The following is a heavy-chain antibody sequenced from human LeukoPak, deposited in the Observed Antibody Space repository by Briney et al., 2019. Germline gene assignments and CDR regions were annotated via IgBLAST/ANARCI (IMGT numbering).Heavy chain of an antibody. D-gene: IGHD3-10*01. Sequence: SETLSLTCAVYGGSFSGYYWSWIRQPPGKGLEWIGEINHSGSTNYNPSLQSRVTISVDTSKNQFSLNLASVTAADTAIYYCARDTYLYRGGSDYWGLGTLVTVSS. CDR1: GGSFSGYY. J-gene: IGHJ4*02. CDR2: INHSGST. CDR3: ARDTYLYRGGSDY. V-gene: IGHV4-34*01.